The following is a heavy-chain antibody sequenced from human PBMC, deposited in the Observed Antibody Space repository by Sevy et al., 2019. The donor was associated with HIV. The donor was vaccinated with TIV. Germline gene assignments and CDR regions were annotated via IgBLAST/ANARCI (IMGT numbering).Heavy chain of an antibody. Sequence: ASVKVSCKVSGYTLTELSMHWVRQAPGKGLEWMGGFDPEDGETIYAQKFQGRVTMTEDTSTDTAYMELSSLRSEDTAVYYCATDTYSSSFWSWFDPWGQGTLVTVSS. CDR3: ATDTYSSSFWSWFDP. V-gene: IGHV1-24*01. J-gene: IGHJ5*02. CDR1: GYTLTELS. D-gene: IGHD6-6*01. CDR2: FDPEDGET.